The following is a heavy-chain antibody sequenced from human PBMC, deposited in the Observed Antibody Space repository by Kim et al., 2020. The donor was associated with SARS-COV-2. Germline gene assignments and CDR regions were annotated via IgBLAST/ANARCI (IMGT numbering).Heavy chain of an antibody. CDR1: GYTFTSYA. J-gene: IGHJ6*02. CDR2: INAGNGNT. D-gene: IGHD3-3*01. Sequence: ASVKVSCKASGYTFTSYAMHWVRQAPGQRLEWMGWINAGNGNTKYSQKFQGRVTITRDTSASTAYMELSSLRSEDTAVYYCARDYPEFLDTYYYYYYGMDVWGQGTTVTVSS. V-gene: IGHV1-3*01. CDR3: ARDYPEFLDTYYYYYYGMDV.